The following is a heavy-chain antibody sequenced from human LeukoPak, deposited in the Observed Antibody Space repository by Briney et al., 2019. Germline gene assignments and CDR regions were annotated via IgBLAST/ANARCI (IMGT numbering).Heavy chain of an antibody. CDR2: INPNSGGT. Sequence: VASVKVSCKASGYTFTGYYMHWVRQAPGQGLEWMGRINPNSGGTNYAQKFQGRVTMTRDTSISTVYMELSSLRSEDTAVYYCATMDYFDYWGQGALVTVSS. V-gene: IGHV1-2*06. CDR1: GYTFTGYY. J-gene: IGHJ4*02. CDR3: ATMDYFDY.